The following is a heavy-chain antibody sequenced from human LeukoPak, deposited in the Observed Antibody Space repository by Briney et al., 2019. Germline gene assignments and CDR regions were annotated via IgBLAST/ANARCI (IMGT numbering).Heavy chain of an antibody. CDR1: GYTFTDYY. J-gene: IGHJ5*02. CDR3: ARLFLEWSQNHDP. CDR2: VNPKNGGT. Sequence: GASVKVSCKASGYTFTDYYIHWVRQAPGQGLEWMGWVNPKNGGTSYAQKFQGRVTMTRDTSLSTAYMELSRLRSDDTAVYYRARLFLEWSQNHDPWGQGTLVTVSS. D-gene: IGHD3-3*01. V-gene: IGHV1-2*02.